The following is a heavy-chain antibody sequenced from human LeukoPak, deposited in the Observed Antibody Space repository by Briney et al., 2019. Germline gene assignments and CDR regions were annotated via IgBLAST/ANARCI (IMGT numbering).Heavy chain of an antibody. D-gene: IGHD1-26*01. CDR2: IRSKAYGGTA. V-gene: IGHV3-49*04. CDR3: SRDLRPLGRGFDY. J-gene: IGHJ4*02. Sequence: GGSLRLSCTASGFTFGDYAMSWVRQAPGKGLEWVGFIRSKAYGGTAEYAASVKGRFTMSRDDSISIAYLQMNSLKTEDTAVYYCSRDLRPLGRGFDYWGQGTLVTVSS. CDR1: GFTFGDYA.